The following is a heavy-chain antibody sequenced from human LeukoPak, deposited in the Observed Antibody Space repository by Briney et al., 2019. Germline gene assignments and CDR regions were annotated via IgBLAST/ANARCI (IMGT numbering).Heavy chain of an antibody. Sequence: GGSLRLSCSASGFTFSSYWMSWVRQAPGKGLEWVANIKQDGSEKYYVDSVKGRFTISRDNAKNSLYLQMNSLRAEDTAVYYCAREGAPYGGDAFDIWGQGTMVTVSS. CDR3: AREGAPYGGDAFDI. J-gene: IGHJ3*02. D-gene: IGHD4-17*01. V-gene: IGHV3-7*01. CDR1: GFTFSSYW. CDR2: IKQDGSEK.